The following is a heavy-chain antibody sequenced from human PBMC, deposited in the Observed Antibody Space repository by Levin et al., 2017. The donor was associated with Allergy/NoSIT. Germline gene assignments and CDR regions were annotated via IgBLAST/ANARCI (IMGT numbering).Heavy chain of an antibody. CDR3: ARAAGAAGRGGMDV. J-gene: IGHJ6*02. D-gene: IGHD2-15*01. Sequence: GESLKISCATSGFPFSTYGMAWVRQAPGKGLEWVASITSTRKYIHYADSVKGRFTISRDQANNSLSLQMNRLRGEDTAVYYCARAAGAAGRGGMDVWGQGTTVTVSS. V-gene: IGHV3-21*01. CDR2: ITSTRKYI. CDR1: GFPFSTYG.